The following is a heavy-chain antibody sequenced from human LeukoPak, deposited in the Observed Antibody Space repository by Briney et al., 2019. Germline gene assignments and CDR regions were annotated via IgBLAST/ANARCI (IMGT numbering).Heavy chain of an antibody. D-gene: IGHD2-2*01. V-gene: IGHV1-8*01. Sequence: ASVKVSCKASGYTFTSYDINWVRQATGQGLEWMGWMNPNSCNTGNAQKFQGRVTMTRNTSISTAYMELSSLRSEDTAVYYCARVRPRLVPKHSLDCWGQGTLVTVSS. CDR3: ARVRPRLVPKHSLDC. J-gene: IGHJ4*02. CDR1: GYTFTSYD. CDR2: MNPNSCNT.